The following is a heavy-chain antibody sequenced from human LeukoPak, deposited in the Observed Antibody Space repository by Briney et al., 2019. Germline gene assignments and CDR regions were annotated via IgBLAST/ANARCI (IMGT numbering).Heavy chain of an antibody. Sequence: PGRSLRLPCAASGFTFSSYAMHWVRQAPGKGLEWVAVISYDGSNKYYADSVKGRFTISRDNSKNTLYLQMNSLRAEDTAVYYCARPGFGELFVGYAFDIWGQGTMVTVSS. CDR3: ARPGFGELFVGYAFDI. D-gene: IGHD3-10*01. J-gene: IGHJ3*02. CDR1: GFTFSSYA. CDR2: ISYDGSNK. V-gene: IGHV3-30*04.